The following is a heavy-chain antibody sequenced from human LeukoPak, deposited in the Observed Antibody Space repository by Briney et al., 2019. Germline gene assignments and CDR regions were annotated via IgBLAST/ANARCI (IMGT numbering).Heavy chain of an antibody. D-gene: IGHD2-15*01. CDR1: GYSFTTYW. CDR3: ARQEYCSGGSCYTWFDP. CDR2: IYPADSDI. J-gene: IGHJ5*02. V-gene: IGHV5-51*01. Sequence: GESLQISCQGSGYSFTTYWIAWVRQMPGKGLEWMGIIYPADSDIRYSPSFQGQVTISADKSISTAYLQWSSLKASDTAMYYCARQEYCSGGSCYTWFDPWGQGTLVTVSS.